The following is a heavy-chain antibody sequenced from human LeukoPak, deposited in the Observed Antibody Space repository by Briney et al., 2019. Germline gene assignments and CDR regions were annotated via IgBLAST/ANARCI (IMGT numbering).Heavy chain of an antibody. Sequence: GGSLRLSCAASGFTFSSYAMHWVRQAPGKGLEWVAVISYDGSNKYYADSVKGRFTISRDNSKNTLYLQMNSLRAEDTAVYYCARGVGFGELLYNWFDPWGQGTLVTVSS. CDR2: ISYDGSNK. V-gene: IGHV3-30-3*01. CDR3: ARGVGFGELLYNWFDP. J-gene: IGHJ5*02. CDR1: GFTFSSYA. D-gene: IGHD3-10*01.